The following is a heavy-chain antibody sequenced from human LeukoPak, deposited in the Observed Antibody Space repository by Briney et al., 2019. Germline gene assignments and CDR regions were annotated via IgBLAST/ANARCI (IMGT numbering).Heavy chain of an antibody. J-gene: IGHJ4*02. Sequence: HTGGSLRLSCVASGFTFSSYAMSWVRQAPGKGLEWVSAISGSGGSTYYADSVKGRFTISRDNSKNTLYLQMNSLRAEDTAVYYCAKAFYYDSGGYYGRGWIEDWGQGTLVTVSS. CDR2: ISGSGGST. D-gene: IGHD3-22*01. V-gene: IGHV3-23*01. CDR1: GFTFSSYA. CDR3: AKAFYYDSGGYYGRGWIED.